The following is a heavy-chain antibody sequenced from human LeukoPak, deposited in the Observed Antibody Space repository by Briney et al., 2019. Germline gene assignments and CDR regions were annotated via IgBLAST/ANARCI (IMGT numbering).Heavy chain of an antibody. V-gene: IGHV4-31*03. Sequence: SETLSLTCTVSGGSISSGGYYWSWIRQRPGKGLEWIGYIYYSGSTYYNPSLKSRVTISVDTSKNQFSLKLSSVTAADTAVYYCARVSGYDGGHFDYWGQGTLVTVSS. CDR1: GGSISSGGYY. D-gene: IGHD5-12*01. J-gene: IGHJ4*02. CDR3: ARVSGYDGGHFDY. CDR2: IYYSGST.